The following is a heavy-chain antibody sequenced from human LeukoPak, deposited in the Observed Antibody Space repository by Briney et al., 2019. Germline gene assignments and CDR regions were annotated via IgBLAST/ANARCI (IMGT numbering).Heavy chain of an antibody. V-gene: IGHV3-11*04. J-gene: IGHJ3*02. CDR2: ISSSGSTI. CDR1: GFTFSDYY. D-gene: IGHD1-26*01. Sequence: GGSLRLSCAASGFTFSDYYMSWIRQAPGKGLEWVSYISSSGSTIYYADSVKGRFIISRDNAKNSLYLQMNSLRAEDTAVYYCARDSNYVARYDAFDIWGQGTMVTVSS. CDR3: ARDSNYVARYDAFDI.